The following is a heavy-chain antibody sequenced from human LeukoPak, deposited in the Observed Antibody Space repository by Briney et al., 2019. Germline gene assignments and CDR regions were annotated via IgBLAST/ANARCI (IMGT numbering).Heavy chain of an antibody. D-gene: IGHD6-13*01. CDR2: IYPGDSDT. J-gene: IGHJ4*02. V-gene: IGHV5-51*01. CDR1: GYSFTSYW. Sequence: GESLKISCKGSGYSFTSYWIGWVRQMPGKGLEWMGIIYPGDSDTRYSPSFQGQVTISADKSSRTAYLQWSSLKASDTAIYYCATMSKQGSFDYWGQGTLVTVSS. CDR3: ATMSKQGSFDY.